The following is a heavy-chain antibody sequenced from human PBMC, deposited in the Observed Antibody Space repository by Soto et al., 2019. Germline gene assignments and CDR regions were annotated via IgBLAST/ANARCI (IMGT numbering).Heavy chain of an antibody. CDR3: AKEKSRIFDY. D-gene: IGHD3-10*01. Sequence: LRLSCAASGFTFDDYTMHWVRQAPGKGLEWVSLITWDGGSTFYSDSVKGRFTISRDNIKDSLILQMSSLRTDDTALYYCAKEKSRIFDYWSQGTLVTVSS. CDR1: GFTFDDYT. CDR2: ITWDGGST. J-gene: IGHJ4*02. V-gene: IGHV3-43*01.